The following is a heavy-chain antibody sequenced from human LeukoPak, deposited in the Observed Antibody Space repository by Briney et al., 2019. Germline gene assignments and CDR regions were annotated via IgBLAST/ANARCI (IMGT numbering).Heavy chain of an antibody. V-gene: IGHV4-59*08. J-gene: IGHJ4*02. Sequence: PSETVSLTCTVSGVSISSYYWSWLRQPPGKGLEGVGYIYYSGSTNYNPSLKRRVTISVDTSKNQFSLELSSVAAADTAVYYCSRHLARRAAGEVDYWGQGTLVTVSS. CDR2: IYYSGST. CDR1: GVSISSYY. CDR3: SRHLARRAAGEVDY. D-gene: IGHD6-13*01.